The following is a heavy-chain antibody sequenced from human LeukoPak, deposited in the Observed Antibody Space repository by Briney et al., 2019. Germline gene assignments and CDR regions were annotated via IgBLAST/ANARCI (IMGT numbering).Heavy chain of an antibody. CDR3: AGRRRYGGYIDY. D-gene: IGHD3-16*02. Sequence: PSETLSLTCTVSGGSISSYYWSWIRQPSGKGLEWIGYIYYSGSTNYNPSLKSRVTISVDTSKNQFSLKLSSVTAADTAVYYCAGRRRYGGYIDYWGQGTLVTVSS. CDR1: GGSISSYY. CDR2: IYYSGST. J-gene: IGHJ4*02. V-gene: IGHV4-59*01.